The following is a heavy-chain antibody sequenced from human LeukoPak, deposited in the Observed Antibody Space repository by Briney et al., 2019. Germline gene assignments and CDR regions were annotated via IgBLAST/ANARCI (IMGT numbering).Heavy chain of an antibody. CDR1: GFTFSDYC. J-gene: IGHJ4*02. CDR3: ARDVSWSY. V-gene: IGHV3-11*04. D-gene: IGHD6-13*01. CDR2: ISNSGSTK. Sequence: PGGSLRLSCVASGFTFSDYCMNWIRQAPGKGLEWVSYISNSGSTKYYADSVKGRFTISRDNAKNSLYLQMNSLRDEDTAVYYCARDVSWSYWGQGTLVTVSS.